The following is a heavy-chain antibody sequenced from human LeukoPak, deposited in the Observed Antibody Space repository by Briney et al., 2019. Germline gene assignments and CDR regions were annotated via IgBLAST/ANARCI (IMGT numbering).Heavy chain of an antibody. Sequence: PGGSLRLSCAASGFTFDDYAMHWVRQAPGKGLEWVSLISGDGGSTYYADSVKGRFTISRDNSKNSLYLQMNSLRTKDTALYYCAKDDCSGGSCYGNAFDIWGQGTMVTVSP. CDR1: GFTFDDYA. CDR2: ISGDGGST. V-gene: IGHV3-43*02. J-gene: IGHJ3*02. CDR3: AKDDCSGGSCYGNAFDI. D-gene: IGHD2-15*01.